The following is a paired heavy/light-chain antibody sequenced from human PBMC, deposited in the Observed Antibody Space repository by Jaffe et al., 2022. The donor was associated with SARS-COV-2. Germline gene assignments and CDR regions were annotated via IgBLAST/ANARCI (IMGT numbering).Heavy chain of an antibody. Sequence: QLLESGGGLVQPGGSLRLSCAASGFTFDSYAVSWVRQAPGRGLEWLSSISGAGRSTYYADSVKGRFTISRDNSKKLLYLQMTSLRAEDTAIYYCTKELRGNTGWYSDSWGQGALVTVSS. D-gene: IGHD6-19*01. CDR2: ISGAGRST. CDR1: GFTFDSYA. J-gene: IGHJ4*02. CDR3: TKELRGNTGWYSDS. V-gene: IGHV3-23*01.
Light chain of an antibody. Sequence: DVQMTQSPSSLSASVGDSVTITCRASQAINTYLAWYQQKPGKAPELLIYAASTLQSGVSSRFSGSGSGTDFTLTISSLQPGDVATYYCQKYDGAPLTFGGGTKVEIK. CDR2: AAS. CDR1: QAINTY. J-gene: IGKJ4*01. V-gene: IGKV1-27*01. CDR3: QKYDGAPLT.